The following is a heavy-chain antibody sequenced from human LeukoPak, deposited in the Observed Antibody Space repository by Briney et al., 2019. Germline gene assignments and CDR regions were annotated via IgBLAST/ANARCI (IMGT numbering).Heavy chain of an antibody. CDR3: ARDTGGYPGD. V-gene: IGHV3-48*04. CDR1: GFTFSSYS. Sequence: GGSLRLSCAASGFTFSSYSMNWVRQAPGKGLEWVSYISSSSSTMYYADSVKGRFTISRDNAKNSLYLQMNSLRAEDTAVYYCARDTGGYPGDWGQGTLVTVSS. D-gene: IGHD2-8*02. CDR2: ISSSSSTM. J-gene: IGHJ4*02.